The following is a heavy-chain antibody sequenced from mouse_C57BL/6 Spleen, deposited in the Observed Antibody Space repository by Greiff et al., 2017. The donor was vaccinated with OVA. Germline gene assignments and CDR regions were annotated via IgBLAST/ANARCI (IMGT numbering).Heavy chain of an antibody. V-gene: IGHV1-55*01. J-gene: IGHJ4*01. D-gene: IGHD3-2*02. Sequence: QVQLQQPGAELVKPGASVKMSCKASGYTFTSYWITWVKQRPGQGLEWIGDIYPGSGSTNYNEKFKSKATLTVDTSSSTAYMQLSSLTSEDSAVYYCARRGSGYVGYAMDYWGQGTPVTVSS. CDR2: IYPGSGST. CDR1: GYTFTSYW. CDR3: ARRGSGYVGYAMDY.